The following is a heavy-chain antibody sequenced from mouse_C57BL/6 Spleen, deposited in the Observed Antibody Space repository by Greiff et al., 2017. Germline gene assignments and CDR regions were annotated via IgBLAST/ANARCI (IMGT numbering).Heavy chain of an antibody. Sequence: QVQLQQPGAELVKPGASVKLSCKASGYTFTSYWMQWVKQRPGQGLEWIGEIDPSASYTNYNQKFKGKATLTVDTSSSTAYMQLSSLTSEDSAVYYCARWELDGYWGQGTTLTVSS. V-gene: IGHV1-50*01. CDR3: ARWELDGY. J-gene: IGHJ2*01. CDR1: GYTFTSYW. D-gene: IGHD4-1*01. CDR2: IDPSASYT.